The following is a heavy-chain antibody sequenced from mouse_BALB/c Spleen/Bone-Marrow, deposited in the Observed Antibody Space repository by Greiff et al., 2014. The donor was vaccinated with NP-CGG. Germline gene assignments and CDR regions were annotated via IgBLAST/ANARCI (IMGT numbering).Heavy chain of an antibody. J-gene: IGHJ3*01. CDR1: GYTFSSYW. CDR3: ARELGLRLAY. Sequence: LQESGAELMKPGASVKISCKTSGYTFSSYWIEWVKQRPVHGLEWIGEILPGSGSTNSNEKFKGKATFTADTSSNTAYMQLSSLTSEDSAVYYCARELGLRLAYWGQGTLVTVSA. CDR2: ILPGSGST. D-gene: IGHD3-1*01. V-gene: IGHV1-9*01.